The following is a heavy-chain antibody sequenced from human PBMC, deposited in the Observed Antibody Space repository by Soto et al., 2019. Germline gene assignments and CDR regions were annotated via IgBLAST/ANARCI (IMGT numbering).Heavy chain of an antibody. D-gene: IGHD1-26*01. J-gene: IGHJ6*02. Sequence: QVQLLESGGGVVQPGRSLRLSCAASGFTFSSYGMHWVRQAPGKGLEWGAVISYDGSNKYYADSVKGRFTISRDNSKNTLYLQMNSLRAEDTAVYYCAKDVVVGATTGLGDYYYYYGMDVWGQGTTVTVSS. CDR3: AKDVVVGATTGLGDYYYYYGMDV. V-gene: IGHV3-30*18. CDR2: ISYDGSNK. CDR1: GFTFSSYG.